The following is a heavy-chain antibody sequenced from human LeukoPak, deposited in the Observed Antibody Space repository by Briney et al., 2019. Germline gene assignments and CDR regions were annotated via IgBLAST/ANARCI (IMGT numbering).Heavy chain of an antibody. CDR1: GGSISSSSYY. Sequence: SETLSLTCTVSGGSISSSSYYWGWIRQHPGRGLEWIGFISYSGGTSYNPSLKSRVTISRDTSKNQFSLRLSSVTAADTAVYYCARDPGERTFDIWGQGTMVIVSS. CDR2: ISYSGGT. CDR3: ARDPGERTFDI. D-gene: IGHD2-21*01. J-gene: IGHJ3*02. V-gene: IGHV4-31*03.